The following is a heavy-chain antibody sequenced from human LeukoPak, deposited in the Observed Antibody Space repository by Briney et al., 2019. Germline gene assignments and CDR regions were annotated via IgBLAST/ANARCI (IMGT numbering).Heavy chain of an antibody. J-gene: IGHJ6*03. Sequence: PGGSLRLSCAASGFTFSSYAMHWVRQAPGKGLEWVAVISYDGSNKYYADSVKGRFTISRDTSKNTLYLQMNSLRAEDTAVYYCARDRRGYYGTFYMDVWGKGTTVTISS. V-gene: IGHV3-30*04. CDR1: GFTFSSYA. CDR2: ISYDGSNK. D-gene: IGHD3-10*01. CDR3: ARDRRGYYGTFYMDV.